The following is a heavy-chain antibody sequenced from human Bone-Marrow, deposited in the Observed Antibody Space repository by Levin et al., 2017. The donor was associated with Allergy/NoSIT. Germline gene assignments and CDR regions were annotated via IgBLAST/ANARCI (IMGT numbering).Heavy chain of an antibody. CDR2: IVPALGQA. V-gene: IGHV1-69*01. Sequence: KISCQASGGAFNTYVISWVRQAPGQGLEWMGGIVPALGQANYAQKFQSRMTISADESMSTVYMELNRLVSEDTAVYYCTRSFLAKWFDPWGQGTLVTVSS. CDR3: TRSFLAKWFDP. CDR1: GGAFNTYV. J-gene: IGHJ5*02. D-gene: IGHD2/OR15-2a*01.